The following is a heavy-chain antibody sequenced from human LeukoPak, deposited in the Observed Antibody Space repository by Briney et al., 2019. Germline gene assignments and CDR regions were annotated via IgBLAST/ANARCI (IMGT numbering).Heavy chain of an antibody. J-gene: IGHJ6*02. CDR1: GFTFNTYA. CDR3: ARDWGYYYYYGMDV. Sequence: GGSLRLSCATSGFTFNTYAMHWVRQAPGKGLEWVAFISYDAVRKYYADSVKGRLTISRDNAKNSLYLQMNSLRAEDTAVYYCARDWGYYYYYGMDVWGQGTTVTVSS. D-gene: IGHD3-16*01. V-gene: IGHV3-33*05. CDR2: ISYDAVRK.